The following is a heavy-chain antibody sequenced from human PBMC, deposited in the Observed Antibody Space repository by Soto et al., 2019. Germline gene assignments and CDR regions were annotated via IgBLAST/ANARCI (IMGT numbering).Heavy chain of an antibody. D-gene: IGHD3-16*01. CDR3: AKGGHIDF. CDR1: GFTVSSYG. CDR2: MRDDGSET. J-gene: IGHJ4*02. V-gene: IGHV3-7*03. Sequence: VQLVESGGGVVQSGRSLRLSCAASGFTVSSYGMHWVRQAPGKGLEWVANMRDDGSETYYVDSVKGRFTISRDNAKTSLYLQMNSLRADDTAVYYCAKGGHIDFCGQGTLVTVSS.